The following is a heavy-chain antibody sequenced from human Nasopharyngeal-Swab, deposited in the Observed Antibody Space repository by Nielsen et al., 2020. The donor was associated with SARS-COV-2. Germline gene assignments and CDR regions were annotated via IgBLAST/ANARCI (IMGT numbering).Heavy chain of an antibody. V-gene: IGHV3-48*01. CDR2: ISSSSSTI. D-gene: IGHD1-26*01. CDR3: GRDGSNKWGIKTDY. J-gene: IGHJ4*02. Sequence: GRSLRPSCAPSGFTFSIYSMNWVRQAQGKGLEWVAYISSSSSTIYYAESVKGRFTISRDNAKNSLYLQMNSLRAEDTAVYYCGRDGSNKWGIKTDYWGQGTLVTVSS. CDR1: GFTFSIYS.